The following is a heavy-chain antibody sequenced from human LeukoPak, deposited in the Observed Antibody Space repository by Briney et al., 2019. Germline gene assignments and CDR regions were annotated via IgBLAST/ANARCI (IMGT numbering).Heavy chain of an antibody. CDR2: ISYSDDST. CDR1: GFTFNNYA. J-gene: IGHJ4*02. V-gene: IGHV3-23*01. CDR3: AKRAITSTILYYDH. Sequence: GGSLRLPCATSGFTFNNYAMSWVRQAPGKGLEWVSSISYSDDSTYYADSVKGRFTISRDNSKNTLYLQSNSLRAEDTAVYYCAKRAITSTILYYDHWGQGTLVTVSS. D-gene: IGHD1-26*01.